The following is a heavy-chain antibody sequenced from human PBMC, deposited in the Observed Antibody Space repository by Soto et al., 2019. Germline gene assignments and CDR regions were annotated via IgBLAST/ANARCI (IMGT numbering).Heavy chain of an antibody. CDR3: ARDGGAY. CDR2: MSYDGSNK. Sequence: QVQLVESGGGVVQPGRSLRLSCAASGFTFSSYAMHWVRRAPGKGLEWMAVMSYDGSNKYYADSVKGRFTISRDNSKNTMYLQRKSLRPEDTALYYCARDGGAYWGQGTLVIVSS. V-gene: IGHV3-30-3*01. J-gene: IGHJ4*02. CDR1: GFTFSSYA. D-gene: IGHD3-16*01.